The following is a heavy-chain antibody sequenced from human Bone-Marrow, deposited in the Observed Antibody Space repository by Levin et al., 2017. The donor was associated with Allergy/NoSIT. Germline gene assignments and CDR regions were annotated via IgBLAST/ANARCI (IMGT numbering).Heavy chain of an antibody. D-gene: IGHD6-19*01. Sequence: LSLTCAASGFTFNDSTMHWVRQAPPRGLEWVSLISWDASTTYYADSVRGRFTISRDNSKNALYLQMNSLTTEDTALYYCAKDLSPRIAVTGNIEYWGQGTLVTVSS. CDR1: GFTFNDST. CDR2: ISWDASTT. J-gene: IGHJ4*02. CDR3: AKDLSPRIAVTGNIEY. V-gene: IGHV3-43*01.